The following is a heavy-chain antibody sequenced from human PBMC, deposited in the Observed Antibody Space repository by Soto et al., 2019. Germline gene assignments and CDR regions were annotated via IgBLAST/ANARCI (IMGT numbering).Heavy chain of an antibody. CDR3: ARAPIVVVPAAMVHYWYFDL. CDR2: ISSSGSTI. CDR1: GFTFSDYY. V-gene: IGHV3-11*01. Sequence: QVQLVESGGGLVKPGGSLRLSCAASGFTFSDYYMSWIRQAPGKGLEWVSYISSSGSTIYYADSVKGRFTISRDNAKNSLYLQMNSLRSEDTAVYYCARAPIVVVPAAMVHYWYFDLWGRGTLVTVSS. J-gene: IGHJ2*01. D-gene: IGHD2-2*01.